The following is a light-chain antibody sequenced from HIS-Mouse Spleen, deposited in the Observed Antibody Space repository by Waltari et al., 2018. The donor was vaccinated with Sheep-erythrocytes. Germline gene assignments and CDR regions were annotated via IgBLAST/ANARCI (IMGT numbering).Light chain of an antibody. V-gene: IGKV3-11*01. Sequence: EIVFTRAPATLSSSSGERATLSCRASHRVSSYLTWYQQKPGPAPRLLIYDASNRATGIPARFSGSGSGTDFTLTISSLEPEDFAVYYCQQRSNWLTFGGGTKVEIK. CDR3: QQRSNWLT. CDR1: HRVSSY. CDR2: DAS. J-gene: IGKJ4*01.